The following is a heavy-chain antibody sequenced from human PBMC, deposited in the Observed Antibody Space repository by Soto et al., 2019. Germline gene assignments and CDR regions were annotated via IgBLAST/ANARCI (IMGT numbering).Heavy chain of an antibody. J-gene: IGHJ4*02. D-gene: IGHD3-22*01. CDR3: ARLGGYYQALDS. Sequence: SETLSLTCTVFGGSISRYYWSWIRQPPGKGLEWIGYMYNTGSTVYNPPFKSRVTISVDTSKNQFSLKLTSVTAADTAVYYCARLGGYYQALDSWGQGTLVTVSS. CDR1: GGSISRYY. V-gene: IGHV4-59*12. CDR2: MYNTGST.